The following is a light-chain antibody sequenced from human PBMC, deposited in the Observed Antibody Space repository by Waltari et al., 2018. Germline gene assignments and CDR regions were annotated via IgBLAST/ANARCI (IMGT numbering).Light chain of an antibody. CDR1: QSVSGA. V-gene: IGKV3-20*01. J-gene: IGKJ1*01. Sequence: SCRASQSVSGALAWYQQKPGQAPRLLIYGASTRATGIPDRFSGSGSGTDFSLTISRLEPDDFAVYYCQHYLKLPVTFGQGTTVEI. CDR2: GAS. CDR3: QHYLKLPVT.